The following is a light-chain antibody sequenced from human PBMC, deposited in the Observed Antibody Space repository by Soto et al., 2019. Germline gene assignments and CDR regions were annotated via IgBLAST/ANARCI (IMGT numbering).Light chain of an antibody. CDR1: QSVSSSY. V-gene: IGKV3-20*01. J-gene: IGKJ4*01. CDR3: QQYGSSPPLT. CDR2: GAS. Sequence: EIVLTQCPGTLSLSPGERATLSCRASQSVSSSYLAWYQQKPGQAPRLLIYGASSRATGIPDRFSGSGSGTDFTLTISRLEPEDFAVYYCQQYGSSPPLTFGGGTKVDI.